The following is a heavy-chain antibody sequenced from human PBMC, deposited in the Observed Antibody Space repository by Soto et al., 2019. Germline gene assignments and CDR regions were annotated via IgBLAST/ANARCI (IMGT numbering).Heavy chain of an antibody. CDR3: VRDPGQDEAIDY. J-gene: IGHJ4*02. CDR2: IWQDVKVK. V-gene: IGHV3-33*01. Sequence: QVQVVESGGGVVQPGTSLRLSCAASGFRFDHFGMHWVRQAPGKGLEWVAVIWQDVKVKFYSESVEGRFSISRDNSKNTLYLQMNTVRVDDTAVYYRVRDPGQDEAIDYWGQGTPVIVSS. CDR1: GFRFDHFG.